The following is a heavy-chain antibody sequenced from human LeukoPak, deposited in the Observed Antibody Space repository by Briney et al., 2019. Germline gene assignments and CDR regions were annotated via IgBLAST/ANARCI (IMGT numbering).Heavy chain of an antibody. D-gene: IGHD3-9*01. CDR3: ASEDYDILTGYSFDY. Sequence: ASVKLSCKASGYTFTSYGIGWVRQAPGQGLEWMGWIGAYNGNTNYPQKRQGRVTMTTDTSTSTAYMELRSLRSDDTAVYYCASEDYDILTGYSFDYWGQGTLVTVCS. J-gene: IGHJ4*02. CDR1: GYTFTSYG. CDR2: IGAYNGNT. V-gene: IGHV1-18*01.